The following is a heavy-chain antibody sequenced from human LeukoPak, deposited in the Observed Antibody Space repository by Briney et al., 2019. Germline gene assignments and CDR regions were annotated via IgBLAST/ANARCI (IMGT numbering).Heavy chain of an antibody. J-gene: IGHJ3*02. V-gene: IGHV1-2*02. Sequence: GASVKVSCKASGYTLTGFYIHWVRQVPGQGLEWMGWINPRSGATNYAQTFQDRVTMTRDTSISTAYMQLSRLGSEDTAVYYCARVKAVAGSASTFDIWGQGTMVTVSS. D-gene: IGHD6-19*01. CDR1: GYTLTGFY. CDR2: INPRSGAT. CDR3: ARVKAVAGSASTFDI.